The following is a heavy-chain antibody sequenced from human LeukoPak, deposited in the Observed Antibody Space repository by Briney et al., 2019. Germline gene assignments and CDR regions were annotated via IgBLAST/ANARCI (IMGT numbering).Heavy chain of an antibody. CDR2: MNPNSGNT. V-gene: IGHV1-8*01. D-gene: IGHD1-1*01. CDR1: GYTFTSYD. Sequence: GASVKVSCKASGYTFTSYDINWVRQATGQGLEWMGWMNPNSGNTGYAQKFQGRVTMTRNTSISTAYMELSSLRSEDTAVYYCARAASYGRGSYMDVWGKGTTVTVSS. J-gene: IGHJ6*03. CDR3: ARAASYGRGSYMDV.